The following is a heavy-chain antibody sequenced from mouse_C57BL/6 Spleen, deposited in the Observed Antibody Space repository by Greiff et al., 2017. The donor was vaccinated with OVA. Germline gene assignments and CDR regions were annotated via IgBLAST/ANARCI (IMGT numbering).Heavy chain of an antibody. V-gene: IGHV5-4*03. CDR3: ARGGSSLYYYAMDY. CDR2: ISDGGSYT. Sequence: EVKLVESGGGLVKPGGSLKLSCAASGFTFSSYAMSWVRQTPEKRLEWVATISDGGSYTYYPDNVKGRFTISRDNAKNNLYLQMSHLKSEDTAMYYCARGGSSLYYYAMDYWGQGTSVTVSS. J-gene: IGHJ4*01. D-gene: IGHD1-1*01. CDR1: GFTFSSYA.